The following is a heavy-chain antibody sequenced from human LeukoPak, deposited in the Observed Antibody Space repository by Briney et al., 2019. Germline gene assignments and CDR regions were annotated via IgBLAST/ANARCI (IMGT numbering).Heavy chain of an antibody. CDR1: GGTFSSYA. Sequence: SVKVSCKASGGTFSSYAISWVRQAPGQGLEWMGGIIPIFGTANYAQKFQGRVTITADKSTSTAYMELSSLRSEDTAVYYCARDPVLYRPYCSGGSCGYYYMDVWGKGTTVTVSS. J-gene: IGHJ6*03. CDR2: IIPIFGTA. D-gene: IGHD2-15*01. V-gene: IGHV1-69*06. CDR3: ARDPVLYRPYCSGGSCGYYYMDV.